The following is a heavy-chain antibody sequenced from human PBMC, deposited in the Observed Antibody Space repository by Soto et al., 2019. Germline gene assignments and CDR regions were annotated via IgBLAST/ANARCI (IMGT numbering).Heavy chain of an antibody. CDR3: ARDRYSYYDFWSGSLPYYYYGMDV. V-gene: IGHV3-30*14. D-gene: IGHD3-3*01. CDR2: ISFDGSNK. CDR1: GFTFSTYA. J-gene: IGHJ6*02. Sequence: GGSLRLSCAASGFTFSTYAMHWVRQAPGKGLEWVALISFDGSNKYYADSVKGRFTISRDNSKNTVYLQTNSLRPEDTAVYYCARDRYSYYDFWSGSLPYYYYGMDVWGQGTTVTVSS.